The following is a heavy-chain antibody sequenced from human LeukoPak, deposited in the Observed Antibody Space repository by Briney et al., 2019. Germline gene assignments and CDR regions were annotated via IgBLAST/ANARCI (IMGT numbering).Heavy chain of an antibody. V-gene: IGHV3-48*04. CDR2: MTATSNTF. J-gene: IGHJ1*01. CDR1: GFTFSSYS. D-gene: IGHD5-12*01. CDR3: ARSLSGYDPLSAF. Sequence: GGSLRLSCEVSGFTFSSYSMTWVRQVPGKGLEWIAYMTATSNTFYYADSVKGRFTISSDNARNSLFLQMNSLTVEDTAVYYCARSLSGYDPLSAFWGQGTLVTVSS.